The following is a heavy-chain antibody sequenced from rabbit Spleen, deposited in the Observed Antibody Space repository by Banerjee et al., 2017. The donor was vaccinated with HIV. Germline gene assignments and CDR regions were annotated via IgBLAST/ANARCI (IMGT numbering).Heavy chain of an antibody. D-gene: IGHD1-1*01. Sequence: QSLEESGGDLVKPGASLTLTCTASGFDLSSNAMCWVRQAPGKGLEWIACIGAGRSGTTYYASWAKGRFTISKTSSTTVTLQMTSLTAADTATYFCARAGVSGGSPYAYGMDLWGPGTLVTVS. J-gene: IGHJ6*01. V-gene: IGHV1S40*01. CDR3: ARAGVSGGSPYAYGMDL. CDR2: IGAGRSGTT. CDR1: GFDLSSNA.